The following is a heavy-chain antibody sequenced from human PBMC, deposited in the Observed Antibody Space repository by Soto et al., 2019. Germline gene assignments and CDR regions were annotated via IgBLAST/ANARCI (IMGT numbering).Heavy chain of an antibody. V-gene: IGHV4-4*07. D-gene: IGHD2-2*02. Sequence: SETLSLTCTVSGGSISSYYWSWIRQPAGKGLEWIGRIYTSGSTNYNPSLKSRVTMSVDTSKNQFSLKLSSVTAADTAVYYCARAGYCSSTSCYTRWFDPWGQGALVTASS. CDR3: ARAGYCSSTSCYTRWFDP. J-gene: IGHJ5*02. CDR1: GGSISSYY. CDR2: IYTSGST.